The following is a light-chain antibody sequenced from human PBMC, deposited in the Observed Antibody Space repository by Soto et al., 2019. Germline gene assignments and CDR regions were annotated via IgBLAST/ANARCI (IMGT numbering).Light chain of an antibody. V-gene: IGKV1-39*01. CDR2: AAS. CDR3: QQSASTPPT. J-gene: IGKJ4*01. CDR1: QSISNF. Sequence: DILMTQSPSSLSASVGDRVTITCRASQSISNFLNWYQQKPGKAPKLLIYAASSLQIGVPSRFSGSRFGTEFTLTISSLQPGDYASYYCQQSASTPPTFGGGAQVEIK.